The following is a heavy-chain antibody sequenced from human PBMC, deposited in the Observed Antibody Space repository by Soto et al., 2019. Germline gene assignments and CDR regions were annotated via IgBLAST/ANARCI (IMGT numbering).Heavy chain of an antibody. CDR2: ISGGGGTT. J-gene: IGHJ4*02. CDR3: AKQAGYSSDPFDY. D-gene: IGHD6-19*01. CDR1: GFTFSNYA. Sequence: GGSLRLSCAASGFTFSNYAMSWVRQAPGKGLEWVSIISGGGGTTYYADSVKGRFTISRDNSKNTVHLQINSLRVEGTAVYYCAKQAGYSSDPFDYWGQGTLVTVSS. V-gene: IGHV3-23*01.